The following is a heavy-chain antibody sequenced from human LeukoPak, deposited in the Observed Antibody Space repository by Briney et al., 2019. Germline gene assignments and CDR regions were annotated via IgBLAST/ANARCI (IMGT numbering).Heavy chain of an antibody. CDR1: GFTFSSYW. CDR2: IKQDGSEK. D-gene: IGHD5-18*01. Sequence: PGGSLRLSCAASGFTFSSYWMSWVRQAPGKGLEWVANIKQDGSEKYYVDSAKGRFTISRDNAKNSLYLQMNSLRAEDTAVYYCAREASYGYFDYWGQGTLVTVSS. V-gene: IGHV3-7*03. J-gene: IGHJ4*02. CDR3: AREASYGYFDY.